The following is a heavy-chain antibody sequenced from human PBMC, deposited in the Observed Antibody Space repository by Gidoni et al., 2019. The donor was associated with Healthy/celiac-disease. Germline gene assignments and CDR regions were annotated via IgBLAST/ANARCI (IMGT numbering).Heavy chain of an antibody. J-gene: IGHJ4*02. V-gene: IGHV3-30-3*01. CDR2: ISYDGSNK. CDR3: ARMSGRRQQLVLGYFDY. CDR1: GFTFSRYD. Sequence: QVQLVESGGGVVQHGRSLRLSCAASGFTFSRYDMHLVRQAPGKGLGWVAVISYDGSNKYYADSVKGRFTISRDNSKNTLYLQMNSLRAEDTAVYYCARMSGRRQQLVLGYFDYWGQGTLVTVSS. D-gene: IGHD6-13*01.